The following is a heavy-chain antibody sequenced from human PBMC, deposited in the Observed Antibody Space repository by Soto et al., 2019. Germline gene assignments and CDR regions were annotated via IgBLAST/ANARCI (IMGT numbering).Heavy chain of an antibody. J-gene: IGHJ4*02. CDR3: ARDAPDDSSGYYYGIFDY. CDR1: GGSISSGGYY. Sequence: PSETLSLTCTVSGGSISSGGYYWSWIRQHPGKGLEWIGYIYYSGSTYYNPSLKSRVTISVDTSKNQFSLKLSSVTAADTAVYYCARDAPDDSSGYYYGIFDYWGQGTLVTVSS. D-gene: IGHD3-22*01. CDR2: IYYSGST. V-gene: IGHV4-31*03.